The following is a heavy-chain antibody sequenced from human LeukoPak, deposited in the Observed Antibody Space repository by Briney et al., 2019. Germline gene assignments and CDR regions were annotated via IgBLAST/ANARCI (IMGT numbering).Heavy chain of an antibody. CDR3: AKGVGGDYYDGMDV. D-gene: IGHD6-19*01. CDR1: GFTFDDYA. J-gene: IGHJ6*02. CDR2: ISWNSGSK. V-gene: IGHV3-9*01. Sequence: GGSLRLSCAASGFTFDDYAMHWDRQAPGKGLEWVSGISWNSGSKGYADSVKGRFTISRDNAKNSLYLQMNSLRAEDTALYYCAKGVGGDYYDGMDVWGQGTTATVSS.